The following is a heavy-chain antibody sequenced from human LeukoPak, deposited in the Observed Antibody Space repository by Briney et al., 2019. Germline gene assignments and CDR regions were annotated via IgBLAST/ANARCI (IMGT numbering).Heavy chain of an antibody. CDR3: ARDHLAGWALEY. CDR2: IRYDGSNH. V-gene: IGHV3-30*02. Sequence: GGSLRLSCAASGFSFSTYGMHWVRQAPGKGLEWVAFIRYDGSNHYYSDSVKGRFTISRDNSKNSLYLQLNSLRAEDTAVYFCARDHLAGWALEYWGQGTLVTVSS. D-gene: IGHD6-19*01. J-gene: IGHJ4*02. CDR1: GFSFSTYG.